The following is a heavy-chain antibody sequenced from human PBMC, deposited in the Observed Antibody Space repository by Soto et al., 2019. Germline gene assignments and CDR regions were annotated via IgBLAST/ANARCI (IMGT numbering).Heavy chain of an antibody. CDR2: ISSSSRYI. Sequence: AGSLRLSCAHSGFTFNTYAINWVRQAPGKGLEWVSSISSSSRYIYSADPVKGRFTISRDNAKNSLYLQMNSLRDEDTAVYYCASVSEYLTSNLDYWAQGILVTVSS. V-gene: IGHV3-21*01. D-gene: IGHD2-2*01. CDR1: GFTFNTYA. J-gene: IGHJ4*02. CDR3: ASVSEYLTSNLDY.